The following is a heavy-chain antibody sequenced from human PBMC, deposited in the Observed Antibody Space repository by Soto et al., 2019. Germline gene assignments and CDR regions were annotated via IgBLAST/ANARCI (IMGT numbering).Heavy chain of an antibody. J-gene: IGHJ5*02. V-gene: IGHV1-18*01. CDR1: GYTFTTQG. Sequence: QVQLVQSGGEVKKPGASVNVSCKASGYTFTTQGISWVRQAPGQGLEWMGWISGYTRDTNYAQKFQGRVTMTTDTSTTTAYMQLRSLRSDDTAVYYCARVSELQGFSTHRWFDPWGQGTLVTVSS. CDR3: ARVSELQGFSTHRWFDP. D-gene: IGHD3-10*01. CDR2: ISGYTRDT.